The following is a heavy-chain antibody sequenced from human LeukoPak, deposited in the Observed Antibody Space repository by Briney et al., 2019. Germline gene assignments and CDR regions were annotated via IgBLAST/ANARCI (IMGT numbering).Heavy chain of an antibody. CDR1: GYSFTSYW. D-gene: IGHD6-19*01. J-gene: IGHJ3*02. CDR3: ARKYSSRSAFDI. CDR2: VYPGDSDT. V-gene: IGHV5-51*01. Sequence: GESLKISCKGSGYSFTSYWIDWVRQMPGKGLEWMGIVYPGDSDTRYRPSFQGQVTISADKSISTAYLQWSSLKASDTAMYYCARKYSSRSAFDIWGQGTMVTVSS.